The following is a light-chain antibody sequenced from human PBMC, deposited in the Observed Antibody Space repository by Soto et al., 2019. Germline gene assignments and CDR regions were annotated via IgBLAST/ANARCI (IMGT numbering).Light chain of an antibody. CDR1: SSNIESNA. Sequence: QSVLTQPPSASGTPGQRVTISCSGSSSNIESNAVTWYQQLPGTAPKLLIYSNNQRPSGVPDRFSGSKSGTSASLAISGLQSEDEADYYCATWDDSLNGVVFGGGTKVTVL. CDR2: SNN. V-gene: IGLV1-44*01. J-gene: IGLJ3*02. CDR3: ATWDDSLNGVV.